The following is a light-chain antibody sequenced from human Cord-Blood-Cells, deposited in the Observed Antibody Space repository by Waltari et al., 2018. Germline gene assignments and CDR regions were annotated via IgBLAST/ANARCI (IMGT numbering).Light chain of an antibody. J-gene: IGKJ1*01. CDR1: QSISSY. CDR2: AAS. CDR3: QQSYSTPWT. Sequence: DIQMTQSPSSLSASVGDRVTITCQASQSISSYLNWYQQKPGKAPKLLIYAASSLQSEVPSRFSGSGSGTDFTLTISSLQPEDFATYYCQQSYSTPWTFGQGTKVEIK. V-gene: IGKV1-39*01.